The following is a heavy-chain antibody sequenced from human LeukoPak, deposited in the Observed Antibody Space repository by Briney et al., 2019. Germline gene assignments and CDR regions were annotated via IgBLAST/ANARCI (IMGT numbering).Heavy chain of an antibody. D-gene: IGHD2-15*01. CDR1: GYRFSDYY. V-gene: IGHV1-2*02. CDR3: ARGYCSGGSCYHFDS. CDR2: VNSNTGGT. J-gene: IGHJ4*02. Sequence: ASVNVSCEASGYRFSDYYMHWVREAPGQGLEWMGWVNSNTGGTHYAQKFEGRVTMTRETSISTAYMELSRLKSDDPAVYYCARGYCSGGSCYHFDSWGQGTLVTVPS.